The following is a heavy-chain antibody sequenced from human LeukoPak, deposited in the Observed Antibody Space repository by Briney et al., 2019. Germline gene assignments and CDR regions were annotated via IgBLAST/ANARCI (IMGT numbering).Heavy chain of an antibody. J-gene: IGHJ4*02. CDR3: ATVDIVVVPAASDY. Sequence: SETLSLTCAVYGGSFSGYYWSWIRQPPGKGLEWIGEINHSGSTNYNPSLKSRVTISVDTSKNQFSLKLSSVTAADTAVYYFATVDIVVVPAASDYWGQGTLVTVSS. CDR2: INHSGST. V-gene: IGHV4-34*01. D-gene: IGHD2-2*01. CDR1: GGSFSGYY.